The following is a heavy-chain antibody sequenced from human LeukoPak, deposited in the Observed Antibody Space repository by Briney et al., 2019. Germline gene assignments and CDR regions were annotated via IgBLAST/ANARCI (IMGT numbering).Heavy chain of an antibody. Sequence: SQTLSLTCTVSGGSIGSGDYYWSWIRQHPGKGLEWIGYDYYSRSTYHNPSRQSRLTISLDTSKNQFSPKPSSVTAANTSVYYCARVPYESSGYFFDYWGQGTLVTVS. D-gene: IGHD3-22*01. CDR2: DYYSRST. J-gene: IGHJ4*02. CDR1: GGSIGSGDYY. V-gene: IGHV4-31*03. CDR3: ARVPYESSGYFFDY.